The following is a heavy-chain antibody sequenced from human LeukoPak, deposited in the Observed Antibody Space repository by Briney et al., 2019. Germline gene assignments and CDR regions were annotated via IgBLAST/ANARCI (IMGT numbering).Heavy chain of an antibody. CDR3: ARGGGPLRYFDWLSPSGYYYYGMDV. CDR2: IYYSGST. Sequence: SETLSLTCTVSGGSISSYHWSWIRQPPGKGLEWIGYIYYSGSTNYNPSLKSRVTISVDTSKNQFSLKLSSVTAADTAVYYCARGGGPLRYFDWLSPSGYYYYGMDVWGQGTTVTVSS. J-gene: IGHJ6*02. D-gene: IGHD3-9*01. CDR1: GGSISSYH. V-gene: IGHV4-59*08.